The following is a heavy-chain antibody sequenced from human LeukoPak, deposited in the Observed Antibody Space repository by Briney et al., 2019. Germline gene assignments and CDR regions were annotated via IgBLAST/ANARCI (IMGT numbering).Heavy chain of an antibody. J-gene: IGHJ4*02. Sequence: SETLSLTCTVSGGSISSGGYYWSWIRQPPGKGLEWIGEIHHSGNTNYNPSLKSRVTISVDTSKNQFSLRLNSVTAADTAVYYCARGARVGYSSGWSIDYWGQGTLVTVSS. CDR1: GGSISSGGYY. V-gene: IGHV4-39*07. CDR3: ARGARVGYSSGWSIDY. CDR2: IHHSGNT. D-gene: IGHD6-19*01.